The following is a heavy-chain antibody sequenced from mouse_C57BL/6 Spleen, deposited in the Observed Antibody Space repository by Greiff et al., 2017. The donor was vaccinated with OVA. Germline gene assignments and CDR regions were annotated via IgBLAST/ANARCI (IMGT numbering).Heavy chain of an antibody. D-gene: IGHD2-5*01. Sequence: VQLQQSGAELVKPGASVKISCKASGYAFSSYWMNWVKQRPGKGLEWIGQIYPGDGDTNYNGKFKGKATLTADKSSSTAYMQLSSLTSEDSAVYFCARSYYSNCVAYVIDYWGQGTTLTVSS. V-gene: IGHV1-80*01. J-gene: IGHJ2*01. CDR2: IYPGDGDT. CDR1: GYAFSSYW. CDR3: ARSYYSNCVAYVIDY.